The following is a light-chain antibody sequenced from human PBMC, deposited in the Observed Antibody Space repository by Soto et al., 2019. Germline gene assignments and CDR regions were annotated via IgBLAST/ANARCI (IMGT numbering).Light chain of an antibody. CDR2: AAS. J-gene: IGKJ2*01. CDR3: LQVNSFPYT. Sequence: DIQMTQSPPSLSASVGDRVTITCRASQGIRNELGWYQQKPGKAPKRLIYAASGLHSGVSSRFSGRGSGTEFTLTISSLQPEDFATYYCLQVNSFPYTFGQGTKLEVK. CDR1: QGIRNE. V-gene: IGKV1-17*01.